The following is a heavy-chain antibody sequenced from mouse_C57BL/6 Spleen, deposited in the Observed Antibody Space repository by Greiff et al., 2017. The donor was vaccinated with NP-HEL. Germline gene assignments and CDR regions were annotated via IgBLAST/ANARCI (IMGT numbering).Heavy chain of an antibody. D-gene: IGHD4-1*01. CDR2: ISSGGDYI. CDR3: TRDEDWGGVYYFDY. V-gene: IGHV5-9-1*02. CDR1: GFTFSSYA. Sequence: EVKLVESGEGLVKPGGSLKLSCAASGFTFSSYAMSWVRQTPEKRLEWVAYISSGGDYIYYVDTVKGRFTISRDNARNTLYLQMSSLKSEDTAMYYCTRDEDWGGVYYFDYWGQGTTLTVSS. J-gene: IGHJ2*01.